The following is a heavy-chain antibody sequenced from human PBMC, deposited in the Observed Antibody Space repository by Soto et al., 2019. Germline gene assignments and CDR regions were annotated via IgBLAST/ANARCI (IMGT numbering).Heavy chain of an antibody. V-gene: IGHV3-48*01. Sequence: EVQLVESGGGLVQPGGSLRLSCAASGFTFSSYSMNWVRQAPGKGLEWVSYISSSSSTIYYADSVKGRFTISRDNAKNSLYLHMNSLRAEDTAVYYCARDRRGYCSGGSCFHFDYWGQGTLVTVSS. J-gene: IGHJ4*02. CDR3: ARDRRGYCSGGSCFHFDY. D-gene: IGHD2-15*01. CDR2: ISSSSSTI. CDR1: GFTFSSYS.